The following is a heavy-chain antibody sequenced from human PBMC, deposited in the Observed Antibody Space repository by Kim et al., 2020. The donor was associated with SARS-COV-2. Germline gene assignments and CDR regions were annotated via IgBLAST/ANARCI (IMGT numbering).Heavy chain of an antibody. J-gene: IGHJ3*02. V-gene: IGHV3-66*01. D-gene: IGHD7-27*01. Sequence: GGSLRLSCAASGFTVSSNYMSWVRQAPGKGLEWVSVIYSGGSTYYADSVKGRFTISRDNSKNTLYLQMNSLRAEDTAVYYCAAKWGWSLDAFDIWGQGTMITVSS. CDR3: AAKWGWSLDAFDI. CDR2: IYSGGST. CDR1: GFTVSSNY.